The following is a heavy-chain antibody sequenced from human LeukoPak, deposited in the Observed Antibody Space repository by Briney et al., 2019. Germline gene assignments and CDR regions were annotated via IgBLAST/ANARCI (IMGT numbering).Heavy chain of an antibody. V-gene: IGHV3-23*01. D-gene: IGHD3-22*01. J-gene: IGHJ5*02. Sequence: GSLRLSCAASEFTFTNYAMSWARQAPGEGLEWVSAISSSGAVTSYANSVRGRFTISRDNSKNTVYLQMNSLTAKDTAIYYCARNRHDSARLPFDPWGQGTLVTLSS. CDR3: ARNRHDSARLPFDP. CDR1: EFTFTNYA. CDR2: ISSSGAVT.